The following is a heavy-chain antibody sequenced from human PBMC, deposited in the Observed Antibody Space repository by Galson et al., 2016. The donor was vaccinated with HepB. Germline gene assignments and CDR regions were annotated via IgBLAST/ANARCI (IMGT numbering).Heavy chain of an antibody. CDR1: GYNFATYW. Sequence: QSGAEVKKPGESLKISCKGSGYNFATYWIGWVRQMPGKGLEWMAIMHVADSHTKYSPSFQGQVNISADKSISTAYMRWSSLQASNTAIYYWAGAVYGDSRWGGWGQGTTVTVSS. CDR2: MHVADSHT. D-gene: IGHD4-17*01. V-gene: IGHV5-51*01. J-gene: IGHJ6*02. CDR3: AGAVYGDSRWGG.